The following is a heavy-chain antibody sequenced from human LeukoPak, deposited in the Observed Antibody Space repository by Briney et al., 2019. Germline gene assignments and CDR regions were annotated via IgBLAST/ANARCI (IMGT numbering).Heavy chain of an antibody. V-gene: IGHV4-34*01. J-gene: IGHJ3*02. D-gene: IGHD5-24*01. CDR3: AGGTYKGSLDI. CDR2: INHSGST. CDR1: GGSFSGYS. Sequence: PSETLSLTCAVSGGSFSGYSWTWIRQPPGKGLEWIGEINHSGSTIYNPSLKTRGTISVDTSKSQFSVRLSSVTAADTGGYFCAGGTYKGSLDIWGPGTVVTVSS.